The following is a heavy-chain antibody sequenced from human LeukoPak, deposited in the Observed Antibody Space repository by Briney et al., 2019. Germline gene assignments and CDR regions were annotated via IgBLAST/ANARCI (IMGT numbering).Heavy chain of an antibody. V-gene: IGHV3-7*01. J-gene: IGHJ6*03. CDR3: AKGSKALIITRDHYMDV. CDR2: IKQDGSVK. D-gene: IGHD3-3*01. CDR1: GFTFSSYW. Sequence: GGSLRLSCAASGFTFSSYWMTWVRQAPGKGLEWVANIKQDGSVKYYVDSVKGRFTISRDNSKNTLYLQMNSLRAEDTAVFYCAKGSKALIITRDHYMDVWGKGTTVTISS.